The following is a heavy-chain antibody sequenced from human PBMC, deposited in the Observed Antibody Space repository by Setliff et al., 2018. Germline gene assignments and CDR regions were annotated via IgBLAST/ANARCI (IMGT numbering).Heavy chain of an antibody. CDR1: GGTFSSYA. CDR2: IIPILGIA. CDR3: ARDQKGVVPAAMKAFDI. J-gene: IGHJ3*02. V-gene: IGHV1-69*10. Sequence: SVKVSCKASGGTFSSYAISWVRQAPGQGLEWMGGIIPILGIANYAQKFQGRVTITADESTSTAYMELSSVTAADTAVYYCARDQKGVVPAAMKAFDIWGQGTMVTVSS. D-gene: IGHD2-2*01.